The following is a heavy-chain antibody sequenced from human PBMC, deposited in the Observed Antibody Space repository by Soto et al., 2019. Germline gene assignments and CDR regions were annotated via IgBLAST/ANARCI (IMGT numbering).Heavy chain of an antibody. V-gene: IGHV3-11*03. CDR1: GFTFSDYY. D-gene: IGHD6-19*01. CDR3: ARPNNGWSLDY. CDR2: ISSESVYT. J-gene: IGHJ4*02. Sequence: GSMRVSCAAAGFTFSDYYMNWIRQAPGKGLEWIAYISSESVYTDYADSVKGRFTISRDNAKNLLYLQMNNVRADDTAVYYCARPNNGWSLDYWGQGALVTVSS.